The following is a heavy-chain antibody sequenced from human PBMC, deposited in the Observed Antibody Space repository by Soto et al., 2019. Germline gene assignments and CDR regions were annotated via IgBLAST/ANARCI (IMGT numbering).Heavy chain of an antibody. CDR2: INAGNGNT. J-gene: IGHJ4*02. V-gene: IGHV1-3*01. CDR3: AKSLRGIIIDFDY. D-gene: IGHD3-10*01. CDR1: GYTFTSYA. Sequence: ASVKVSCKASGYTFTSYAMHWVRQAPGQRLEWMGWINAGNGNTKYSQKFQGRVTITRDTSASTAYMELSSLRSEDTAVYYCAKSLRGIIIDFDYWGQGTQVTVS.